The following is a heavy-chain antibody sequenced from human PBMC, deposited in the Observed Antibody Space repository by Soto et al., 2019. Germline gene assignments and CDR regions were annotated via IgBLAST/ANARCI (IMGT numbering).Heavy chain of an antibody. CDR3: ASPTTGELGAFDI. CDR2: IYSGGST. CDR1: GFTVSSNY. J-gene: IGHJ3*02. V-gene: IGHV3-53*01. D-gene: IGHD7-27*01. Sequence: GGSLRLSCAASGFTVSSNYMSWVRQAPGKGLEWVSVIYSGGSTYYADSVKGRFTISRDKSKNTLYLQMNSLRAEDTAVYYCASPTTGELGAFDIWGQGTMVTVSS.